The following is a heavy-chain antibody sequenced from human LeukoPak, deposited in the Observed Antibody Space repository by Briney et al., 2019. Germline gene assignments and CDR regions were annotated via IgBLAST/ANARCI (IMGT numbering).Heavy chain of an antibody. CDR1: GYTFTGYY. V-gene: IGHV1-2*02. J-gene: IGHJ4*02. CDR3: ANGRAGRSGSYYNRDFDY. D-gene: IGHD3-10*01. CDR2: INPNSGGT. Sequence: ASVKVSCKASGYTFTGYYMHWVRQAPGQGLEWMGWINPNSGGTNYAQKFQGRVTMTRDTSISTAYMELSRLRSDDTAVYYCANGRAGRSGSYYNRDFDYWGQGTLVTVSS.